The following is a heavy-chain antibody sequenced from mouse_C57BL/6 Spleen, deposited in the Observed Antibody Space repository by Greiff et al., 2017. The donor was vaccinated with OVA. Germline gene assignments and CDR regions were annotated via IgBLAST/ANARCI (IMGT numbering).Heavy chain of an antibody. CDR3: AKPYDYDGGGFAY. D-gene: IGHD2-4*01. Sequence: DVKLVESGGGLVKPGGSLKLSCAASGFTFSDYGMHWVRQAPEKGLEWVAYISSGSSTIYYADTVKGRFAISRDNAKNTLFLQMTSLRSEDTAMYYCAKPYDYDGGGFAYWGQGTLVTVSA. CDR1: GFTFSDYG. J-gene: IGHJ3*01. V-gene: IGHV5-17*01. CDR2: ISSGSSTI.